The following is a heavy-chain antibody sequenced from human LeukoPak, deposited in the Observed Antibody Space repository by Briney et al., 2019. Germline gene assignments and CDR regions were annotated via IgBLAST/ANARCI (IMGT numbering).Heavy chain of an antibody. D-gene: IGHD5-12*01. CDR1: GGSISSYY. CDR2: IYYSGST. J-gene: IGHJ4*02. CDR3: ARHPTHSGYDFPHFDY. Sequence: SETLSLTCTVSGGSISSYYWSWIRQPPGKGLEWIGYIYYSGSTNYNPSLKSRVTISVDTSKNQFSLKLSSVTAADTAVYYCARHPTHSGYDFPHFDYWGQGTLVTVSS. V-gene: IGHV4-59*08.